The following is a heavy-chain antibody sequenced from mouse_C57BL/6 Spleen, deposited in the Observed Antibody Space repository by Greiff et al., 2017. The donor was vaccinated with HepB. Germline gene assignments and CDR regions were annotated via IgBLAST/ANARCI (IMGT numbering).Heavy chain of an antibody. CDR3: AREDDYAYAMDY. D-gene: IGHD2-4*01. CDR2: ISSGGSYT. Sequence: EVQLVESGGDLVKPGGSLKLSCAASGFTFSSYGMSWVRQTPDKRLEWVATISSGGSYTYYPDSVKGRFTISRDNAKNTLYLQMSSLKSEDTAMYYCAREDDYAYAMDYWGQGTSVTVSS. J-gene: IGHJ4*01. CDR1: GFTFSSYG. V-gene: IGHV5-6*01.